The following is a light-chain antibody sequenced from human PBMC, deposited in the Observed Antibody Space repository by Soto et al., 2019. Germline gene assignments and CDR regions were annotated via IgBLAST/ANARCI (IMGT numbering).Light chain of an antibody. V-gene: IGKV3-11*01. Sequence: EIVLTQSPATLSLSPGERATLSCRASQGVSSYLAWYQQKPGQAPRLLIYDASNRATGIPARFSGSWSRTAFTLTISSLEPEDFAVYYCQQRSNWPPYTFGHGTKLEIK. CDR2: DAS. J-gene: IGKJ2*01. CDR3: QQRSNWPPYT. CDR1: QGVSSY.